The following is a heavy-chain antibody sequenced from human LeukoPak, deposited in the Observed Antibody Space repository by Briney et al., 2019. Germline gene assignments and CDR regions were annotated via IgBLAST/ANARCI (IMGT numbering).Heavy chain of an antibody. J-gene: IGHJ4*02. CDR1: GYIFTSYG. Sequence: ASVTVSCKASGYIFTSYGISWVRQAPGQGLEWMGWISAYNGNTNYAQKLQGRVTMTTDTSTSTAYMELRSLRSDDTAVYYCALYSSSWPVRNWGQGTLVTVSS. CDR2: ISAYNGNT. D-gene: IGHD6-13*01. CDR3: ALYSSSWPVRN. V-gene: IGHV1-18*01.